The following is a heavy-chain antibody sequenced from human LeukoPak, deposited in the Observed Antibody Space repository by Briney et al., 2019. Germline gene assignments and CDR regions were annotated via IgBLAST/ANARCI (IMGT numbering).Heavy chain of an antibody. Sequence: ASVKVSCKTSGYTFTGYYIHWVRQAPGQGLEWMGWVNPTSGGTNYAQKLQGRVTMTTDTSTSTAYMELRSLRSDDTAVYYCARDLPSLAGSGSYYWDYWGQGTLVTVSS. J-gene: IGHJ4*02. CDR3: ARDLPSLAGSGSYYWDY. D-gene: IGHD3-10*01. V-gene: IGHV1-2*02. CDR1: GYTFTGYY. CDR2: VNPTSGGT.